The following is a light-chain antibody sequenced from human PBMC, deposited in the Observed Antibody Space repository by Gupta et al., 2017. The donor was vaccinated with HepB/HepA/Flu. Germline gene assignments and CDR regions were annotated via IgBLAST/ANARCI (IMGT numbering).Light chain of an antibody. Sequence: EIVMTQAPATLSVSPGETVTLSCRASQSVGSNLAWYQQKRGQAPRLLIDDASTRATGVPARFSGSESGTECTLTITSLQSEDFAVYYCQQYKRWPLTFGGGTKVEIK. CDR3: QQYKRWPLT. J-gene: IGKJ4*01. V-gene: IGKV3-15*01. CDR1: QSVGSN. CDR2: DAS.